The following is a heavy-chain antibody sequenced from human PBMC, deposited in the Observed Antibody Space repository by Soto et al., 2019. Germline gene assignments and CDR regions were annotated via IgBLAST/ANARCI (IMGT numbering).Heavy chain of an antibody. CDR2: INSDGSST. Sequence: GGSLRLSCAASGFTFSSYWMHWVRHAPGKRLVWVSRINSDGSSTSYADSVKGRFTISRDNAKNTLYLQMNSLRAEDTAVYYCVRTSLVVAAATREDYCGQGTLVTVSS. CDR3: VRTSLVVAAATREDY. CDR1: GFTFSSYW. D-gene: IGHD2-15*01. J-gene: IGHJ4*02. V-gene: IGHV3-74*01.